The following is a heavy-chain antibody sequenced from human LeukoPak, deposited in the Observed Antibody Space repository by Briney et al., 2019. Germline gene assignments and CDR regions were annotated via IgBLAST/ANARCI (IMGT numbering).Heavy chain of an antibody. D-gene: IGHD2-21*02. V-gene: IGHV3-7*03. Sequence: GGSLRLSCVASEFTFGSYWMTWVRQAPGKGLDWVDNINQDGRKEHSVDSVKGRFTISRDNAKNFLYLQMNSLRAEDTAVYYCARDSSPYCGDDCYFDAFDLWGQGTMVTVSS. CDR3: ARDSSPYCGDDCYFDAFDL. J-gene: IGHJ3*01. CDR2: INQDGRKE. CDR1: EFTFGSYW.